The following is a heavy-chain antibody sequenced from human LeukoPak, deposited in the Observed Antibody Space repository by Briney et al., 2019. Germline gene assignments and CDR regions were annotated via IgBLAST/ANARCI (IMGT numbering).Heavy chain of an antibody. V-gene: IGHV3-11*01. CDR3: ASTGIDSSGYLGYYFDY. J-gene: IGHJ4*02. CDR1: GFTFSNAW. Sequence: GGSLRLSCAASGFTFSNAWMSWVRQAPGKGLEWVSYISSSGSTIYYADSVKGRFTISRDNAKNSLYLQMNSLRAEDTAVYYCASTGIDSSGYLGYYFDYWGQGTLVTVSS. D-gene: IGHD3-22*01. CDR2: ISSSGSTI.